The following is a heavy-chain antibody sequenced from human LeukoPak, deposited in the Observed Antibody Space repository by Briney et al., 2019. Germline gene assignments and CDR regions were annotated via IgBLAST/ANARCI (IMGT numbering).Heavy chain of an antibody. CDR1: GYTFTTYG. J-gene: IGHJ4*02. CDR2: ISADNGNT. D-gene: IGHD3-22*01. CDR3: ARNGHYYDSSGYLTGGSIDY. V-gene: IGHV1-18*01. Sequence: GASVKVSCKASGYTFTTYGISWVRQAPGQGLEWMGWISADNGNTNYVQKLQGRVTMTTDTSTSTAYMELRSLRSEDTAVYYCARNGHYYDSSGYLTGGSIDYWGQGTLVTVSS.